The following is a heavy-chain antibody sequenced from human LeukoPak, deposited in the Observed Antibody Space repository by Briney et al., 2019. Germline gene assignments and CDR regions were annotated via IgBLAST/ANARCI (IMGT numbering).Heavy chain of an antibody. J-gene: IGHJ3*02. CDR1: GFTFSSYW. CDR2: INSDGSST. Sequence: GSLRLSCAASGFTFSSYWMHWVRQAPGKGLVWVSRINSDGSSTSYADSGKGRFTISRDNAKNTLYLQVNSLRAEDTAVYYCAREGGYCSGGSCRDAFDIWGQGTMVTVSS. V-gene: IGHV3-74*01. CDR3: AREGGYCSGGSCRDAFDI. D-gene: IGHD2-15*01.